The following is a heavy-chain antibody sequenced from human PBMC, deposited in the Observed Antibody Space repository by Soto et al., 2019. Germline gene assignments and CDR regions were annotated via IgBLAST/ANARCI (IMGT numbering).Heavy chain of an antibody. D-gene: IGHD3-3*01. CDR1: GYTFTSYD. J-gene: IGHJ6*02. Sequence: ASVKVSCKASGYTFTSYDINWVRQATGQGLEWMGWMNPNSGNTGYAQKFQGRVTMTRNTSISTAYMELSSLRSEDTAVYYCARSSVGRDYDFRSGYYTSLGGYHYGMDVWGPGPTVTVSS. CDR3: ARSSVGRDYDFRSGYYTSLGGYHYGMDV. V-gene: IGHV1-8*01. CDR2: MNPNSGNT.